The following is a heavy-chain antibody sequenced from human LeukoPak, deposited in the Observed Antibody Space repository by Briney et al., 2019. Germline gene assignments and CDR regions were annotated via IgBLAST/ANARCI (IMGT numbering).Heavy chain of an antibody. CDR2: IHYTGRT. D-gene: IGHD3-10*01. CDR3: ARTLDSGTSDY. CDR1: GGSISGYY. V-gene: IGHV4-59*01. J-gene: IGHJ4*02. Sequence: SETLSLTCTVSGGSISGYYWSWIRQPPGKGLEWIAYIHYTGRTNYNPSLKSRVTISVDTSKNQFSLKLASLTAADTAVYYCARTLDSGTSDYWGQGTLVTVSS.